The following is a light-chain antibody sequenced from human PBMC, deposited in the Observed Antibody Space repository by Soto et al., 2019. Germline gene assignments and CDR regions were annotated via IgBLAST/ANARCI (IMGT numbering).Light chain of an antibody. J-gene: IGKJ1*01. Sequence: DIQLTQSPSTLAASVVERVTLTFRASQSLNTRLAWYQQRPGKAPKLLIYDASTLESGVPSRFSGGGSGTEFTLTINNLQPDDLATYICQQYKSYSTFGRGTKVDIK. V-gene: IGKV1-5*01. CDR2: DAS. CDR3: QQYKSYST. CDR1: QSLNTR.